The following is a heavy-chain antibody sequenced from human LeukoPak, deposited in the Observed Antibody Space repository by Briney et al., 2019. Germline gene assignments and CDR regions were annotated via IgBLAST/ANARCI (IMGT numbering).Heavy chain of an antibody. CDR2: IPYSWST. CDR1: GGSISSGGSY. J-gene: IGHJ3*02. Sequence: SETLSLTCTVSGGSISSGGSYWTWIRQHPGKGLEWIGHIPYSWSTYYNPSLKSRLTISLHTSENQFSLNLNSVTPADTAVYYCARGPSSSRGSPHHAFDIWGQGTMVAASS. D-gene: IGHD6-6*01. CDR3: ARGPSSSRGSPHHAFDI. V-gene: IGHV4-31*03.